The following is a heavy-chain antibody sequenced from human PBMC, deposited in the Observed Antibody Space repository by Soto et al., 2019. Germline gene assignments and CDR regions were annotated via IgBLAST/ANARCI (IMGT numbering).Heavy chain of an antibody. J-gene: IGHJ4*02. V-gene: IGHV3-53*01. D-gene: IGHD3-22*01. CDR2: IYSGGST. CDR1: GFSVSSNF. Sequence: GGSLRLSCAVSGFSVSSNFMSWVRQAPGKGLEWVSVIYSGGSTYYADSVKGRFTISRGNSKNTLYLQMNSLRAEDTAVYYCARDSNYYDSSGYYLPGYWGQGTLVTAPQ. CDR3: ARDSNYYDSSGYYLPGY.